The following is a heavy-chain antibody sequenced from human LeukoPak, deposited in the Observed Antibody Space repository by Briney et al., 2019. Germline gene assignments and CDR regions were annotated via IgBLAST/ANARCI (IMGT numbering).Heavy chain of an antibody. CDR1: GGSISSYY. D-gene: IGHD3-9*01. V-gene: IGHV4-34*01. CDR2: INHSGST. Sequence: SETLSLTCTVSGGSISSYYWSWIRQPAGKGLEWIGEINHSGSTNYNPSLKSRVTISVDTSKNQFSLKLSSVTAADTAVYYCARVYYDILTGAFDIWGQGTMVTVSS. CDR3: ARVYYDILTGAFDI. J-gene: IGHJ3*02.